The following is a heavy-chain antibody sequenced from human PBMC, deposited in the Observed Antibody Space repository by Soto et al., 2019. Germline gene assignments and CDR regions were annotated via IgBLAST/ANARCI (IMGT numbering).Heavy chain of an antibody. J-gene: IGHJ2*01. CDR2: IIPIFGTA. V-gene: IGHV1-69*12. CDR1: GGTFSSYA. D-gene: IGHD3-22*01. CDR3: ARDWRALDSSGYYLYFDL. Sequence: QVQLVQSGAEVKKPGSSVKVSCKASGGTFSSYAISWVRQAPGQGLEWMGGIIPIFGTANYAQKFQGRVTITADESTSTAYMELSSLRSEDTAVYYCARDWRALDSSGYYLYFDLWGRGTLVTVSS.